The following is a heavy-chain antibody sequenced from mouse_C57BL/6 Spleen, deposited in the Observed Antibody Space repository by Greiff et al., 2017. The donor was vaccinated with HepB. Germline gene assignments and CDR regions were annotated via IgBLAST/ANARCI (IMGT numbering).Heavy chain of an antibody. J-gene: IGHJ3*01. D-gene: IGHD3-2*02. Sequence: VQLQQPGAELVRPGSSVKLSCKASGYTFTSYWMHWVKQRPIQGLEWIGNIDPSDSETHYNQKFKDKATLTVDKSSSTAYMQLSSLTSEDSAVYYCAREGRTAQALFAYWGQGTLVTVSA. CDR1: GYTFTSYW. CDR2: IDPSDSET. CDR3: AREGRTAQALFAY. V-gene: IGHV1-52*01.